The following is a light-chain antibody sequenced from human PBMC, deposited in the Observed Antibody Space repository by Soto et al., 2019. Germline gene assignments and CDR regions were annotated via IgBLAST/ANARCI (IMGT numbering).Light chain of an antibody. J-gene: IGKJ1*01. CDR3: QQYNNWPGT. Sequence: EIVLTQSPGTLSVSPGERATLSCRASQSVSSKLAWYQQKPGQAPRLLFYGASTGATGIPARFSGSGSEIEFTLSISSLQSEDFAVYYCQQYNNWPGTFGQGTKVDI. CDR2: GAS. CDR1: QSVSSK. V-gene: IGKV3-15*01.